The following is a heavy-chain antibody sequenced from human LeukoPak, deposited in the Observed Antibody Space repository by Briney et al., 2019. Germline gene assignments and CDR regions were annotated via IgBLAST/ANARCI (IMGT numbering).Heavy chain of an antibody. Sequence: SETLSLTCTVSGGSISSYYWSWIRQPPGKGLEWTGYIYYSGSTNYNPSLKSRVTISVDTSKNQFSLKLSSVTAADTAVYYCARTYWGYSSSWYSYRYFDLWGRGTLVTVSS. CDR3: ARTYWGYSSSWYSYRYFDL. J-gene: IGHJ2*01. V-gene: IGHV4-59*08. D-gene: IGHD6-13*01. CDR2: IYYSGST. CDR1: GGSISSYY.